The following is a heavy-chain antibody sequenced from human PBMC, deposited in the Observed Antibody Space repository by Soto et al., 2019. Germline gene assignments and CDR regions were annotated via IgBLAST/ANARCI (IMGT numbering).Heavy chain of an antibody. Sequence: TSETLSLTCSVSGGSIRDYFWTLIRQSPGRGLEWIGYISSSGTVKYNSSLKSRVTISLDRSRNQFSLKLSSVTAADTAVYFCARDRKLELPGNYYYYGMDVWGQGTTVTVSS. D-gene: IGHD1-7*01. CDR1: GGSIRDYF. V-gene: IGHV4-59*01. J-gene: IGHJ6*02. CDR3: ARDRKLELPGNYYYYGMDV. CDR2: ISSSGTV.